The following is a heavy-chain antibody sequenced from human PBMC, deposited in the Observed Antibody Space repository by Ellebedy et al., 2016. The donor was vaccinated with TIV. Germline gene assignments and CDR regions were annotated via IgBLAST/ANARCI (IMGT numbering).Heavy chain of an antibody. V-gene: IGHV1-2*02. D-gene: IGHD3-3*02. CDR3: AAFPYISASSAY. Sequence: ASVKVSCKASGYTFTGYYMHWVRQAPGQGLEWMGWIYPYSGGTNYAPKFQGRVTMTRDTSINTVYMELSALKSDDTAVYYCAAFPYISASSAYWGQGTLVTVSS. CDR1: GYTFTGYY. CDR2: IYPYSGGT. J-gene: IGHJ4*02.